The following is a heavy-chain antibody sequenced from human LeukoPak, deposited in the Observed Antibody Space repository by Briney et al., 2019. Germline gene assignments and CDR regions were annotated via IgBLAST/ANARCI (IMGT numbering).Heavy chain of an antibody. CDR3: ARGQYSSSQRPYYFDY. CDR2: INHSGST. D-gene: IGHD6-13*01. Sequence: PSETLSPTCAVYGGSFSGYYWSWIRQPPGKGLEWIGEINHSGSTNYNPSLKSRVTISVDTSKNQFSLKLSSVTAADTAVYYCARGQYSSSQRPYYFDYWGQGTLVTVSS. J-gene: IGHJ4*02. CDR1: GGSFSGYY. V-gene: IGHV4-34*01.